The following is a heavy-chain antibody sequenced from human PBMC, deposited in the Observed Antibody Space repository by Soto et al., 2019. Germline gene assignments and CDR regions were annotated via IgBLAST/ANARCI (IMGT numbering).Heavy chain of an antibody. D-gene: IGHD3-22*01. CDR2: ITGGGDST. J-gene: IGHJ4*02. CDR1: GFTFSTFA. Sequence: GGSLRLSCAASGFTFSTFAMNWVRQAPGKGLEWVSGITGGGDSTYFADSVKGRFTISTDKSKNTLYLQMNSLRAEDTAVYYCATHAYYDSSGSLDYWGQGALVTVSS. V-gene: IGHV3-23*01. CDR3: ATHAYYDSSGSLDY.